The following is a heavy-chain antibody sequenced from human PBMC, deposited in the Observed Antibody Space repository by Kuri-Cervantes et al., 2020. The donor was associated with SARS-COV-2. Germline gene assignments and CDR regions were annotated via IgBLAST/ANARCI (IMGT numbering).Heavy chain of an antibody. D-gene: IGHD1-26*01. Sequence: SETLSLTCTVSGGSISSHYWSWIRQPPGKGLEWIGYIYTSGSTNYNPSLKSRVTMSVDTSKNQFSLKLSSVTAADTAVYYCAREPLFSVVGATYYYYYYMDVWGKGTTVTVSS. CDR1: GGSISSHY. CDR3: AREPLFSVVGATYYYYYYMDV. CDR2: IYTSGST. J-gene: IGHJ6*03. V-gene: IGHV4-4*08.